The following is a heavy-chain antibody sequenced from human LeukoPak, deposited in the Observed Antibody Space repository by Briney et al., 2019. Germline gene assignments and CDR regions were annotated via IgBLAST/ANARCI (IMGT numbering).Heavy chain of an antibody. V-gene: IGHV3-21*01. D-gene: IGHD1-26*01. CDR1: GFTFSSYS. Sequence: GGSLRLSCAASGFTFSSYSMNWVRQAPGKGLEWVSSISSSSSYIYYADSVKGRFTISGDNAKNSLYLQMNSLRAEDTAVYYCARGATRLRYYFDYWGQGTLVTVSS. J-gene: IGHJ4*02. CDR3: ARGATRLRYYFDY. CDR2: ISSSSSYI.